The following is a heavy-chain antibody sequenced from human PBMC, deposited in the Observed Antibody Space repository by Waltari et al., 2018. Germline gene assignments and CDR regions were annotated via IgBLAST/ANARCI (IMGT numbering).Heavy chain of an antibody. CDR3: ARGIAAPSTYYYYYYGMDV. CDR2: IYYSGST. J-gene: IGHJ6*02. Sequence: QLQLQESGPGLVKPSATLSLTCTVSGGSIRSSSYYWGWTRRPPGRGLEWIGSIYYSGSTYYNPSLKSLVTISVDTSKNQFSLKLSSVTAADTAVYYCARGIAAPSTYYYYYYGMDVWGQGTTVTVSS. V-gene: IGHV4-39*07. CDR1: GGSIRSSSYY. D-gene: IGHD6-6*01.